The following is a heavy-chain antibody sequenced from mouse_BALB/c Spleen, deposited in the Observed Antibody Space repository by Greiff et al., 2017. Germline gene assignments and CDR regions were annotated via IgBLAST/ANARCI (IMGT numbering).Heavy chain of an antibody. CDR3: TRGVDYYFDY. D-gene: IGHD2-4*01. CDR1: GYTFTSYW. J-gene: IGHJ2*01. CDR2: IYPSDSYT. Sequence: QVQLQQSGAELVRPGASVKLSCKASGYTFTSYWINWVKQRPGQGLEWIGNIYPSDSYTNYNQKFKDKATLTVDKSSSTAYMQLSSPTSEDSAVYYCTRGVDYYFDYWGQGTTLTVSS. V-gene: IGHV1-69*02.